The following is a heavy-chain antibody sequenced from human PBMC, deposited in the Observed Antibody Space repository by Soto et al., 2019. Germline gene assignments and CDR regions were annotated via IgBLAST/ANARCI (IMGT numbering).Heavy chain of an antibody. CDR3: AREYTASPLAYWLDV. CDR1: GFTFSTYS. V-gene: IGHV3-21*01. Sequence: PRLSCVGSGFTFSTYSINWVRQAPGKGLEWVSSISSRSDIYYADSVKGRFTISRDNAKNSVSLQMNSLRAEDTAVYYCAREYTASPLAYWLDVWGQGTTVTVSS. D-gene: IGHD2-8*02. CDR2: ISSRSDI. J-gene: IGHJ6*02.